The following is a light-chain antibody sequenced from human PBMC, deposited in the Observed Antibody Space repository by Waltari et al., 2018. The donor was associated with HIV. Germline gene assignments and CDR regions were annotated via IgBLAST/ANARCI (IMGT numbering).Light chain of an antibody. J-gene: IGLJ3*02. Sequence: SYELTQPSSVSVSPGQTARITCSGDLLAKTSVRWFQQKPGQAPVLVMYKDHGRPSGIPARISGSSSGATVTLTIGGAQVDDEADYYCYSAADNSGLFGGGTKLTVL. V-gene: IGLV3-27*01. CDR2: KDH. CDR1: LLAKTS. CDR3: YSAADNSGL.